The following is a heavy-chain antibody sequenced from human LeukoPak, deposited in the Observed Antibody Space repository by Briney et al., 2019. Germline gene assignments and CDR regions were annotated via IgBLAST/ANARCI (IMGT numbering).Heavy chain of an antibody. D-gene: IGHD3-10*01. CDR3: ARGRPMVRGDHDAFDI. J-gene: IGHJ3*02. Sequence: GASVKVSCKASGYTFTGYYMHWVRQAPGQGLEWMGWINPNSGGTNYAQKFQGWVTMTRDTSISTAYMELSRLRSDDTAVYYCARGRPMVRGDHDAFDIWGQGTMVTVSS. CDR1: GYTFTGYY. CDR2: INPNSGGT. V-gene: IGHV1-2*04.